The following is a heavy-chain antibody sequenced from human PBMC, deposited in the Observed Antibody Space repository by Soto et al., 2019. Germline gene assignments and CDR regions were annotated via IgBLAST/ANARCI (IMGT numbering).Heavy chain of an antibody. CDR2: MNPNSGNT. D-gene: IGHD6-13*01. Sequence: QVQLVQSGAEVKKPGASLKVSCKASGYTFTSYDITWVRQATGQGLEWMGWMNPNSGNTGYAQKFQGRVTMTRNTSISTAYMELSSLRSDDTAVYYCARELYSTVRFDPWGQGTLVTVSS. J-gene: IGHJ5*02. CDR1: GYTFTSYD. V-gene: IGHV1-8*01. CDR3: ARELYSTVRFDP.